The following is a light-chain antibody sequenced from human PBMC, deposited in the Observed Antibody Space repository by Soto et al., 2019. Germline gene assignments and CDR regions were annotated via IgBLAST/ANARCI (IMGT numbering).Light chain of an antibody. Sequence: DIQMTQYPSTLSASVGDRVTITCRASQSISSWLAWYQQKPGKAPKLLIYDASSLESGVPSRFSGSGSGTEFTLTISSLQPDDFATYYCQQYNSYSTFGLGTK. CDR3: QQYNSYST. V-gene: IGKV1-5*01. CDR2: DAS. J-gene: IGKJ1*01. CDR1: QSISSW.